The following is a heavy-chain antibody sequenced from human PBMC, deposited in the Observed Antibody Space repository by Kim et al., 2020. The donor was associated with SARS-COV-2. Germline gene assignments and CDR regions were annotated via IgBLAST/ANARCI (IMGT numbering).Heavy chain of an antibody. Sequence: GESLKISCKASGYSLTDHYIAWVRQMSGEGLEWVGVIHPGGSFTKYSPSFEGQVTISVGESISTAYLQWSTLKASDTAIYYCARWSMTSMLENWGQGTPVTVSS. CDR1: GYSLTDHY. CDR2: IHPGGSFT. J-gene: IGHJ4*02. D-gene: IGHD3-16*01. CDR3: ARWSMTSMLEN. V-gene: IGHV5-51*01.